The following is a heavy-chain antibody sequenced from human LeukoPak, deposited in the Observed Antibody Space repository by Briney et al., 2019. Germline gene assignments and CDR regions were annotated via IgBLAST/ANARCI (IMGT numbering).Heavy chain of an antibody. CDR2: ISGGGSST. D-gene: IGHD5-12*01. CDR1: GFTFSNYA. CDR3: ARDQGTGYDFDAFDI. V-gene: IGHV3-23*01. J-gene: IGHJ3*02. Sequence: PGGSLRLSCATSGFTFSNYAMTWVRQAPGKGLEWVSAISGGGSSTYYADSVKGRFAISRDNSKNTLYLQVSILGVEDTAVYYCARDQGTGYDFDAFDIWGHGTMVTVSS.